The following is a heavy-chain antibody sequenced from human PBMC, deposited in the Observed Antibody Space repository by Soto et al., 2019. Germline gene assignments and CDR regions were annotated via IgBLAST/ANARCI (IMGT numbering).Heavy chain of an antibody. CDR2: ISSSSSYI. D-gene: IGHD2-15*01. CDR1: GFTFSSYS. CDR3: ARDLVVVAGVNDAFDI. V-gene: IGHV3-21*01. J-gene: IGHJ3*02. Sequence: VQLVESGGGLVKPGGSLRLSCAASGFTFSSYSMNWVRQAPGKGLEWVSSISSSSSYIYYADSVKGRFTISRDNAKNSLYLQMNSLRAEDTAVYYCARDLVVVAGVNDAFDIWGQGTMVTVSS.